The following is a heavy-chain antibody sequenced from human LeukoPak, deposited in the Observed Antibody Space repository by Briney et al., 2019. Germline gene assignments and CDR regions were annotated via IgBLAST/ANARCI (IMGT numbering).Heavy chain of an antibody. V-gene: IGHV1-69*05. CDR3: TSCITGSPYYFDY. Sequence: SVKVTCKASGGTFSSYAISWVRQAPGQGLEWMGGIIPIFGTANYAQKFQGRVTITTDESTSTAYMELSGLRSEDTAVYYCTSCITGSPYYFDYWGQGTLVTVSS. CDR1: GGTFSSYA. D-gene: IGHD1-20*01. J-gene: IGHJ4*02. CDR2: IIPIFGTA.